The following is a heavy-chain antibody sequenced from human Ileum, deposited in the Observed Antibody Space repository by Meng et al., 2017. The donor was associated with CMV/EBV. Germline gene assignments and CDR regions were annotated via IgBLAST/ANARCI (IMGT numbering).Heavy chain of an antibody. CDR3: ASELGN. Sequence: QVPLQESGPGLVKPSQTLSLTCSGSGGSINSGNSSWSGIRQPAGQGLEWIGRSYTSGSTEYNPSLKSRVTISVDTSNNQFSLKLSSVTAADTAVYYCASELGNWGQGTLVTVSS. CDR1: GGSINSGNSS. CDR2: SYTSGST. V-gene: IGHV4-61*02. J-gene: IGHJ4*02.